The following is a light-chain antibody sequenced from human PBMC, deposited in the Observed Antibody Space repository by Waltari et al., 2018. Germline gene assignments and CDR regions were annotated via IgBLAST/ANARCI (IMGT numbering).Light chain of an antibody. Sequence: QPVLTQPPSVSGPPGQRVPISCTARSSTIGAPYDFPWYRQLPGTAPKLLIYGNNNRPSGVPDRFSGSRSGTSASLAITGLQAEDEADYYCQSYDSGLSGWVFGGGTKLTVL. CDR1: SSTIGAPYD. CDR2: GNN. J-gene: IGLJ3*02. CDR3: QSYDSGLSGWV. V-gene: IGLV1-40*01.